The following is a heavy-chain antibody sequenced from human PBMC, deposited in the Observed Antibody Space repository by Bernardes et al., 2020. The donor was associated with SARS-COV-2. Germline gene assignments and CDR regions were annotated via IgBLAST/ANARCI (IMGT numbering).Heavy chain of an antibody. CDR2: ISGSGGNT. D-gene: IGHD5-18*01. CDR3: AKGGYSYGLDY. Sequence: GGSLRLSCAASGFTFSRYAMSWVRQAPGKGLEWVSAISGSGGNTYYADSVKGRFTISRDNSKNTLYLQMNSLRVEDTAVYYCAKGGYSYGLDYWGQGTLVTVSS. V-gene: IGHV3-23*01. CDR1: GFTFSRYA. J-gene: IGHJ4*02.